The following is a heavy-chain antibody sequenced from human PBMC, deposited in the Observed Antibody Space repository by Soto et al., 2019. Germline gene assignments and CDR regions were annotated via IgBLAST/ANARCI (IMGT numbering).Heavy chain of an antibody. CDR3: ARARIAARPGALDY. V-gene: IGHV3-33*01. CDR1: GFTFSSYG. J-gene: IGHJ4*02. CDR2: IWYDGSNK. D-gene: IGHD6-6*01. Sequence: PVGSLRLSCAASGFTFSSYGMHWVRQAPGKGLEWVAVIWYDGSNKYYADSVKDRFTISRDNSKNTLYLQMNSLRAEDTAVYYCARARIAARPGALDYWGQGTLVTVSS.